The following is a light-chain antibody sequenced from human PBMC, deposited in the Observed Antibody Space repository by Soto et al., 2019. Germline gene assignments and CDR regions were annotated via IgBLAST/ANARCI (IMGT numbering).Light chain of an antibody. CDR1: QGISTF. J-gene: IGKJ4*01. CDR3: QQHYNYPPKFT. Sequence: DIQLTQSPSFLSASVGDRVTITCRASQGISTFLAWYQQKPGKAPKLLMHTAATSDSGVPSRVGGSGSGSEFTLTISIRQPEDFATYYYQQHYNYPPKFTFGGGTKVEI. V-gene: IGKV1-9*01. CDR2: TAA.